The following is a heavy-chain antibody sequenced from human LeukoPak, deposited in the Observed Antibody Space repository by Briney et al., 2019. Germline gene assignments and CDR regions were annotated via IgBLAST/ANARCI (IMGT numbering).Heavy chain of an antibody. CDR3: ASGDLFDP. CDR2: ISSGSSYV. CDR1: GFIFSTYS. J-gene: IGHJ5*02. V-gene: IGHV3-21*01. Sequence: GGSLRLSCAASGFIFSTYSMHWVRQAPGKGLEWVSSISSGSSYVYYADSVKGRFTISRDNAKNSLYLQMNSLRAEDTAVYYCASGDLFDPWGQGTLVTVSS. D-gene: IGHD3-3*01.